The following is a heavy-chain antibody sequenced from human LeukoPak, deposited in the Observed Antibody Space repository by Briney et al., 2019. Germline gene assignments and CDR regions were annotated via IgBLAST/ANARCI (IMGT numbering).Heavy chain of an antibody. CDR3: AKEGDYYDSSGYPTPFDY. CDR2: ISGSGGST. D-gene: IGHD3-22*01. J-gene: IGHJ4*02. Sequence: GGSLRLSCAASGFSVSTNYMSWVRQAPGKGLEWVSAISGSGGSTYYADSVKGRFTISRDNSKNTLYLQMNSLRAEDTAVYYCAKEGDYYDSSGYPTPFDYWGQGTLVTVSS. CDR1: GFSVSTNY. V-gene: IGHV3-23*01.